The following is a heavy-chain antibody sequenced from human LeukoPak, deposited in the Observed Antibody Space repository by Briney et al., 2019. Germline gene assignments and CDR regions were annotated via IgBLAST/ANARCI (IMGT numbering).Heavy chain of an antibody. V-gene: IGHV3-30*18. CDR1: GFTFSSYG. J-gene: IGHJ6*02. CDR2: ISYDGSNK. D-gene: IGHD3-10*01. CDR3: AKDLLWFGELSRPGSFYYYGMDV. Sequence: GGSLRLSCAASGFTFSSYGMHWVRQAPGKGLEWVAVISYDGSNKYYADSVKGRFTISRDSSKNTLYLQMNSLRAEDTAVYYCAKDLLWFGELSRPGSFYYYGMDVWGQGTTVTVSS.